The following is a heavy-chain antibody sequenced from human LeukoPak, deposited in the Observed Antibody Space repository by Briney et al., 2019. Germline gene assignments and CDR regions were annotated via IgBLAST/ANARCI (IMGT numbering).Heavy chain of an antibody. CDR1: GFTFSSYA. Sequence: GGSLRLSCAASGFTFSSYAMSWVRQAPGNGLEWVSAISGSGGSTYYADSVKGRFTISRDNSKNTLYLQMNSLRAEDTAVYYCAKDLGRIQTYGMDVWGQGTTVTVSS. CDR2: ISGSGGST. J-gene: IGHJ6*02. V-gene: IGHV3-23*01. CDR3: AKDLGRIQTYGMDV.